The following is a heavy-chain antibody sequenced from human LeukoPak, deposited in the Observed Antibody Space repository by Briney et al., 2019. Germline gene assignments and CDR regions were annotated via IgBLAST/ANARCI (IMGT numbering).Heavy chain of an antibody. Sequence: SETLSLTCAVYGGSFRGYYWSWIRQPPGKGLEWIGEINHSGSTNYNPSLKSRVTISVDTSKNQFSLKLSSVTAADTAVYYCARDTYYYDSSGYEYYFDYWGQGTLVPVSS. V-gene: IGHV4-34*01. D-gene: IGHD3-22*01. CDR3: ARDTYYYDSSGYEYYFDY. CDR2: INHSGST. CDR1: GGSFRGYY. J-gene: IGHJ4*02.